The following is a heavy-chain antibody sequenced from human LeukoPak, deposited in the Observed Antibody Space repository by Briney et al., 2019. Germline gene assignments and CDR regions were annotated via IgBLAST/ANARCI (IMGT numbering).Heavy chain of an antibody. V-gene: IGHV3-7*03. Sequence: PGGSLRLSCAGSGFTFSDFWMTWVRQTPGKGLEWVANIKEDGTEKNLVDSVKGRFTISRDNAKNSLYLQMNSLRAEDTALYYCAKEAAGTGGLDSNFDYWGQGTLVTVSS. J-gene: IGHJ4*02. CDR3: AKEAAGTGGLDSNFDY. D-gene: IGHD6-19*01. CDR2: IKEDGTEK. CDR1: GFTFSDFW.